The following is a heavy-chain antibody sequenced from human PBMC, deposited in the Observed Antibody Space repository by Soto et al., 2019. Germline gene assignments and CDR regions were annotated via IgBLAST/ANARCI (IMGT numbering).Heavy chain of an antibody. D-gene: IGHD1-1*01. CDR1: GYSFTSYW. CDR2: IYPGDSDT. CDR3: ARLPHGTLPDFDY. J-gene: IGHJ4*02. Sequence: PGESLKISCKGSGYSFTSYWIGWVRQMPGKGLEWMGIIYPGDSDTRYSPSFQGQVTISADKSISTAYPQWSSLKASDTAMYYCARLPHGTLPDFDYWGQGTLVTVSS. V-gene: IGHV5-51*01.